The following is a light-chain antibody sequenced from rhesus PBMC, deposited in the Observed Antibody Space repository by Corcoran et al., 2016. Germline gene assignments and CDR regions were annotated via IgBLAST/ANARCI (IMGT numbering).Light chain of an antibody. CDR1: QAISIW. CDR2: KAS. V-gene: IGKV1-21*01. Sequence: DIQMTQSPSSLSASVGDRVTITCRASQAISIWLAWYQQKPGKAPKLLIYKASALQTGVPSRFSGSGSGTTFTLTISCLQPEDFATYYCQQLDSAPRTFGQGTKVEIK. J-gene: IGKJ1*01. CDR3: QQLDSAPRT.